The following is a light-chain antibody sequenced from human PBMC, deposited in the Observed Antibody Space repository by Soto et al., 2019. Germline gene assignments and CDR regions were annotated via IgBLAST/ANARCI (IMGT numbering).Light chain of an antibody. CDR3: QQFGSSLP. J-gene: IGKJ4*01. V-gene: IGKV3-20*01. CDR1: QSVGSS. CDR2: TTS. Sequence: EIVLTQSPGTLSLSAGERATLSCRASQSVGSSLAWYQQKPGQAPRLLIYTTSNRATGIPDRFIGSGSGTDFTLTSSRLEPEDFAVYYCQQFGSSLPFGGGTKVEIK.